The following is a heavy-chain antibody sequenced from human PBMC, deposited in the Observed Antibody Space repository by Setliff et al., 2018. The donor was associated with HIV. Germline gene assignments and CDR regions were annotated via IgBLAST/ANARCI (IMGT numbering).Heavy chain of an antibody. CDR3: ARIKARDDAFDI. V-gene: IGHV1-18*01. CDR2: ISGYNGIT. CDR1: GYTFTSYR. J-gene: IGHJ3*02. Sequence: ASVKVSCKASGYTFTSYRISWVRQAPGQGLEWMGWISGYNGITKYSQKLQGRVTMTTDTSTSTAYMELRSLRSEDTAVYYCARIKARDDAFDIWGQGTMVTVSS.